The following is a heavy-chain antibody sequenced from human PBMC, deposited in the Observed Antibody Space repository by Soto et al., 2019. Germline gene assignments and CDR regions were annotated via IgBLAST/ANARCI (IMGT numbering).Heavy chain of an antibody. Sequence: ASLKGSCKASGYTFTSYAMHWVRQAPGQRLEWMGWINAGNGNTKYSQKFQGRVTITRDTSASTAYMELSSLRSEDTAVYYCARGWYDEPGDYWGQGTLVTVSS. D-gene: IGHD1-20*01. CDR1: GYTFTSYA. CDR2: INAGNGNT. CDR3: ARGWYDEPGDY. J-gene: IGHJ4*02. V-gene: IGHV1-3*01.